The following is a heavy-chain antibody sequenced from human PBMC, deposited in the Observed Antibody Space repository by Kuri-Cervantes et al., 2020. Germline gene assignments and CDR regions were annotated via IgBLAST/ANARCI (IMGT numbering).Heavy chain of an antibody. CDR1: GFTFSSYS. J-gene: IGHJ5*02. Sequence: GESLKISCAASGFTFSSYSMNWVRQAPGKGREWVSSISSSSSYIYYADSVKGRFTISRDNAKNSLYLQMNSLRDEDTAVYYCARVSVGLLWFGEDVSWFDPWGQGTLVTVSS. D-gene: IGHD3-10*01. CDR2: ISSSSSYI. V-gene: IGHV3-21*01. CDR3: ARVSVGLLWFGEDVSWFDP.